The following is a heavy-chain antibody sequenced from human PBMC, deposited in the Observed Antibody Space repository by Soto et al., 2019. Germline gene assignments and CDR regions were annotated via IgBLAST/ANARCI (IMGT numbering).Heavy chain of an antibody. CDR1: GGSFSGYY. D-gene: IGHD5-18*01. CDR2: ITHSGST. J-gene: IGHJ6*02. CDR3: ARGPPRGYSYGRVYYGMDV. V-gene: IGHV4-34*01. Sequence: QVQLQQWGAGLLKPSETLSLTCAVYGGSFSGYYWSWIRQPPGNGLEWIGAITHSGSTTYNPSLMRRFTISVDTSKNQFSLKLSAVTAADTAVYYCARGPPRGYSYGRVYYGMDVWCQGTTVTVSS.